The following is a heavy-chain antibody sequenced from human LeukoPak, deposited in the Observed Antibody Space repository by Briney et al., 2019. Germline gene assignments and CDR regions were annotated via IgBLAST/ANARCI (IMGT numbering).Heavy chain of an antibody. CDR3: AKPTNYDFWSGFIDY. Sequence: GGSLRLSCAASGFTFDDYAMHWVRQAPGKGLEWVSLISRDGGSTYYADSVKGRFTISRDNSKNSLYLQMNSLRTEDTALYYCAKPTNYDFWSGFIDYWGQGTLVTVSS. CDR1: GFTFDDYA. J-gene: IGHJ4*02. CDR2: ISRDGGST. D-gene: IGHD3-3*01. V-gene: IGHV3-43*02.